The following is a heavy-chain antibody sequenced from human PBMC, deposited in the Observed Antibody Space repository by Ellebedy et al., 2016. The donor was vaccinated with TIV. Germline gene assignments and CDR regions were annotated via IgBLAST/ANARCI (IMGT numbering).Heavy chain of an antibody. D-gene: IGHD3-10*01. CDR2: INPSGGST. Sequence: AASVKVSCKASGYTFTTDNMHWVRQAPGQGLEWMGIINPSGGSTTYAQKFQGRVTMTRDTSTSPAYMELSSLRSEDTAVYYCAIPRFGSGSYLNYWGQGTLVTVSS. V-gene: IGHV1-46*01. J-gene: IGHJ4*02. CDR3: AIPRFGSGSYLNY. CDR1: GYTFTTDN.